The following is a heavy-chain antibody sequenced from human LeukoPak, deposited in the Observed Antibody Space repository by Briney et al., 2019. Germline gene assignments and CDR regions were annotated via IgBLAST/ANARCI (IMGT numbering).Heavy chain of an antibody. J-gene: IGHJ4*02. CDR3: AKVAYSSSSNRYYFDY. V-gene: IGHV4-39*07. CDR2: IFSSGTT. Sequence: SETLSLSCSVSGGSITNEFYYWAWVRQPPGKTLEWIGSIFSSGTTYYNPSLNSRVTISIDTSRTQFSLKLSSVTAADTAVYYCAKVAYSSSSNRYYFDYWGQGTLVTVSS. D-gene: IGHD6-6*01. CDR1: GGSITNEFYY.